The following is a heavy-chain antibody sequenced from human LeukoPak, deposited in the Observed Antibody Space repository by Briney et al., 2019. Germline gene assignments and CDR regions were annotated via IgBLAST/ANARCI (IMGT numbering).Heavy chain of an antibody. Sequence: PGGSLRLSCAASGFTFSSYAMSWVRQAPGKGLEWVSAITGSGGSTYYADSVKGRFTISRDNSKNTLYVQMNSLRAEDTAVYYCAKSGYSTKGDFGYWGQGTLVTVSS. D-gene: IGHD6-13*01. CDR2: ITGSGGST. V-gene: IGHV3-23*01. CDR3: AKSGYSTKGDFGY. CDR1: GFTFSSYA. J-gene: IGHJ4*02.